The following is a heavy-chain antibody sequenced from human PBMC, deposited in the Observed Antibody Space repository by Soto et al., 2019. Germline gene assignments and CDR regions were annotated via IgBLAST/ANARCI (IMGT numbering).Heavy chain of an antibody. Sequence: GASVKVSCKASGGTLSSYAISWVRQAPGQGLEWMGGIIPIFGTANYAQKFQGRVTITADESTSTAYMELSSLRSEDTAVYYCASSIVLMVYGCLNYWGQGTLVTVSS. CDR1: GGTLSSYA. J-gene: IGHJ4*02. V-gene: IGHV1-69*13. D-gene: IGHD2-8*01. CDR3: ASSIVLMVYGCLNY. CDR2: IIPIFGTA.